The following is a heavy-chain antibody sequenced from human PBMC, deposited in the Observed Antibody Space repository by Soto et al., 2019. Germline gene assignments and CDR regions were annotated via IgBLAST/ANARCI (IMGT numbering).Heavy chain of an antibody. D-gene: IGHD3-22*01. Sequence: SETLSLTCTVSGGSISSGDYYWSWIRQPPGKGLEWIGYIYYSGSTYYNPSLKSRVTISVDTSKNQFSLKLSSVTAADTAVYYCARYGYYNSSGYAQAFDIWGQGTMVTVS. CDR2: IYYSGST. V-gene: IGHV4-30-4*01. CDR3: ARYGYYNSSGYAQAFDI. CDR1: GGSISSGDYY. J-gene: IGHJ3*02.